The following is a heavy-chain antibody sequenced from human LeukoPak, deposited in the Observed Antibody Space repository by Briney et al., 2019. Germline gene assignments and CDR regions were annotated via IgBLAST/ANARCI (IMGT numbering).Heavy chain of an antibody. CDR3: AKPEVVPAAIMDLSVDY. CDR2: IRYDGSNK. D-gene: IGHD2-2*01. CDR1: GFTFSSYG. J-gene: IGHJ4*02. V-gene: IGHV3-30*02. Sequence: PGGSLRLSCAASGFTFSSYGMHWVRQAPGKGLEWVAFIRYDGSNKYYADSVKGRFTISRDNSKNTLYLQMNSLRAEDTAVYYCAKPEVVPAAIMDLSVDYWGQGTLVTVSS.